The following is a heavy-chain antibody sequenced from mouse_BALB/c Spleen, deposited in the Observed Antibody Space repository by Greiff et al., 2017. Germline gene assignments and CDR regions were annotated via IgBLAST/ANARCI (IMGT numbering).Heavy chain of an antibody. D-gene: IGHD2-14*01. CDR1: GYSITSDCA. CDR2: LSYSGST. CDR3: ARSHRYDGNYYAMDY. V-gene: IGHV3-2*02. J-gene: IGHJ4*01. Sequence: VQLQQSGPGLVKPSQSLSLTCTVTGYSITSDCAWNWIRQFPGNKLEWMGYLSYSGSTSYNPSLKSRISITRDTSKNQFFLQLNSVTTEDTATYYCARSHRYDGNYYAMDYWGQGTAVTVSA.